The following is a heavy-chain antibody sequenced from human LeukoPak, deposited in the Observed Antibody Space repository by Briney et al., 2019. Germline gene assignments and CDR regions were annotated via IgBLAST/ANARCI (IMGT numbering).Heavy chain of an antibody. CDR3: ARGRLARIPYFDS. V-gene: IGHV4-31*03. D-gene: IGHD6-19*01. CDR2: VDYSGTI. CDR1: GGSISSGSHF. Sequence: PSQTLSLTCSVFGGSISSGSHFWSWIRQLPGKGLEWLGYVDYSGTIYYNSSLESRLTLSVDTSNNQFSLDLRSMTAADTAVYYCARGRLARIPYFDSWGQGAPVAVSS. J-gene: IGHJ4*02.